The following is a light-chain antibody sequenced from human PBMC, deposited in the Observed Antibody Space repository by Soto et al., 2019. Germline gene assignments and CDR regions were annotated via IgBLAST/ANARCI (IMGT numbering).Light chain of an antibody. CDR3: QQYNSYPFT. CDR2: AAS. J-gene: IGKJ3*01. V-gene: IGKV1-16*02. Sequence: DIQMTQSPSSLSASVGDRVTISCRASQDISNDLAWFQQKPGRPPKSLIYAASSLQSGVPSKFSGSGSGTDFTLTISSRQPEDFATYFCQQYNSYPFTFGPGTKVDVK. CDR1: QDISND.